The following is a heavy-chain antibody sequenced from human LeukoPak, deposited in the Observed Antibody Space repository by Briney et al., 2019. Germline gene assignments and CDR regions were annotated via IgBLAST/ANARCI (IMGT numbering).Heavy chain of an antibody. CDR3: ARLNWNYADY. V-gene: IGHV3-7*01. Sequence: GGSLRLSCTASGFTFSHHWMTWVRQAPGKGLEWVANIKEDGSEKDYVDSVKGRFTISRDNGKNSLYLQMNSLGGEDTAVYYCARLNWNYADYWGQGTLVTVST. J-gene: IGHJ4*02. CDR1: GFTFSHHW. D-gene: IGHD3-3*01. CDR2: IKEDGSEK.